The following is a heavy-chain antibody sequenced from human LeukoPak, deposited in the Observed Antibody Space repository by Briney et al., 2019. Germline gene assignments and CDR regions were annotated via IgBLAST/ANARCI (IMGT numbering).Heavy chain of an antibody. CDR3: ADCITGTTSFDY. CDR2: IRYDGSNK. D-gene: IGHD1-7*01. J-gene: IGHJ4*02. V-gene: IGHV3-30*02. CDR1: GFTFSSYG. Sequence: GGSLRLSCAASGFTFSSYGMHWVRQAPGKGLEWVAFIRYDGSNKYYADSVKGRFTISRDNSKNTLYLQMNSLRAEDTAVYYCADCITGTTSFDYWGQGTLVTVSS.